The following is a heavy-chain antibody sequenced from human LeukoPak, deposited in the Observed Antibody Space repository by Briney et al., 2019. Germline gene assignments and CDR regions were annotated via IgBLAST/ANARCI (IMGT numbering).Heavy chain of an antibody. CDR1: GFTFSSYW. J-gene: IGHJ4*02. CDR2: INSDGSTT. Sequence: GGSLRLSCAASGFTFSSYWMHWVRQAPGKGLVWVSRINSDGSTTNYADSVKGRFTISRDNAKNTLYLQMNSLRAEDTALYHCARGLSSGGSPYNWGQGTLVTVSS. CDR3: ARGLSSGGSPYN. D-gene: IGHD3-16*02. V-gene: IGHV3-74*01.